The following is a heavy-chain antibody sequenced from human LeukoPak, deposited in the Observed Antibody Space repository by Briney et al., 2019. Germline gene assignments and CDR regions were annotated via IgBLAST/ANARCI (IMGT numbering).Heavy chain of an antibody. J-gene: IGHJ4*02. CDR2: ISYDGSNK. CDR1: GFTFSSYG. Sequence: GRSLRPSCAASGFTFSSYGMHWVRQAPGKGLGWVAVISYDGSNKYYADSVKGRFTISRDNSKNTLYLQMNSLRAEDTAVYYCAKDSSYGSGKDEYFDYWGQGTLVTVSS. V-gene: IGHV3-30*18. CDR3: AKDSSYGSGKDEYFDY. D-gene: IGHD3-10*01.